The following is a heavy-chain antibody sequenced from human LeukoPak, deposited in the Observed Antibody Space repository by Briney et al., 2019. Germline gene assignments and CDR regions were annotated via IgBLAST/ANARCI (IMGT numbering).Heavy chain of an antibody. D-gene: IGHD6-13*01. CDR2: IKQDGSEK. V-gene: IGHV3-7*01. Sequence: GGSLRLPCAASGFTFSSYWMSWVRQAPGKGLEWVANIKQDGSEKYYVDSVKGRFTISRDNAKNSLYLQMNSLRAEDTAVYYCARVSSSWWLWYFDLWGRGTLVTVSS. J-gene: IGHJ2*01. CDR1: GFTFSSYW. CDR3: ARVSSSWWLWYFDL.